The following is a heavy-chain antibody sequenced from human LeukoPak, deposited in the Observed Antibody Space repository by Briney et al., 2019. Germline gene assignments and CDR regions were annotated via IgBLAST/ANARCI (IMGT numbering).Heavy chain of an antibody. CDR3: ARADTMIVVVITI. V-gene: IGHV4-31*03. Sequence: PSQTLSLICTVSGGSISSGGYSWSWIRQHPGKGLEWIGYIYYSGSTYYNPSLKSRVTISVDTSRNQFSLKLSSVTAADTAVYYCARADTMIVVVITIWGQGTLVTVSS. CDR2: IYYSGST. CDR1: GGSISSGGYS. D-gene: IGHD3-22*01. J-gene: IGHJ4*02.